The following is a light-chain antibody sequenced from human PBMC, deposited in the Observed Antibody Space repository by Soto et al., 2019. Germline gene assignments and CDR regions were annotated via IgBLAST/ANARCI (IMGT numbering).Light chain of an antibody. CDR2: DAS. Sequence: EIVLTQSPATLSLSPGGRATLSCRAGQSVSLSLAWYQQKPGQAPRLLIYDASKRASGFPARFSGSGSGTDFTLAISSLEPEDFAVYYCQERTGWPPWTFGQGTKV. CDR3: QERTGWPPWT. V-gene: IGKV3-11*01. CDR1: QSVSLS. J-gene: IGKJ1*01.